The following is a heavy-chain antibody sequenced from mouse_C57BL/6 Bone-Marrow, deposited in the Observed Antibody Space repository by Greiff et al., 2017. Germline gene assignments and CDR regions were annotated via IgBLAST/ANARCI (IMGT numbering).Heavy chain of an antibody. Sequence: LEESGAELVRPGTSVKVSCKASGYAFTNYLIEWVKQRPGQGLEWIGVINPGSGGTNYNEKFKGKATLTADKSSSTAYMQLSSLTSEDSAVYFCARSPYYGSSYDYFDYWGQGTTLTVSS. CDR3: ARSPYYGSSYDYFDY. J-gene: IGHJ2*01. CDR1: GYAFTNYL. CDR2: INPGSGGT. D-gene: IGHD1-1*01. V-gene: IGHV1-54*01.